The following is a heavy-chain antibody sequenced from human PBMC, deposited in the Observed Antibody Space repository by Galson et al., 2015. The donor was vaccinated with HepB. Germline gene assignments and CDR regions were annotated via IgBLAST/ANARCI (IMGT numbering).Heavy chain of an antibody. CDR2: ISSSGSYI. CDR1: GFTFSSFS. J-gene: IGHJ4*02. D-gene: IGHD3-22*01. V-gene: IGHV3-21*01. CDR3: AREDMGGYYDSSGYYSN. Sequence: SLRLSCAASGFTFSSFSMNWVRQAPGKGLEWVSSISSSGSYICSADSVKGRFTISRDNAKNSLYLQMNSLRAEDTAVYYCAREDMGGYYDSSGYYSNWGKGTLVTVSS.